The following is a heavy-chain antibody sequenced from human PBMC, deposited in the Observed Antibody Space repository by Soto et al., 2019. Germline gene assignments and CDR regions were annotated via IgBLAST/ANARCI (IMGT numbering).Heavy chain of an antibody. J-gene: IGHJ6*02. CDR3: AREVWTGTTHFYGMDV. D-gene: IGHD1-7*01. CDR1: GYTFTRYY. V-gene: IGHV1-46*01. CDR2: INPSGGST. Sequence: SVKVSCKASGYTFTRYYMHWVRQAPGQGLEWMGIINPSGGSTSYAQKFQGRVTMTRDTSTSTVYMELSSLRSEDTAVYYCAREVWTGTTHFYGMDVWGQGTTVTVSS.